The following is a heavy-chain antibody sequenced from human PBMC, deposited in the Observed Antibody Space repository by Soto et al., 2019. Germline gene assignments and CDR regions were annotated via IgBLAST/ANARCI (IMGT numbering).Heavy chain of an antibody. D-gene: IGHD3-10*01. CDR1: GGSINSRYW. J-gene: IGHJ4*02. CDR3: ARDQNGSGNYYTRYFNY. Sequence: SETLSLTCAVSGGSINSRYWWSWVRQSPGKGLEWIGEIYHSGSTNYNPSLKSRVTISVDKSKNQFSLNLSSVTAADTAVYFCARDQNGSGNYYTRYFNYWGQGTLVTVSS. CDR2: IYHSGST. V-gene: IGHV4-4*02.